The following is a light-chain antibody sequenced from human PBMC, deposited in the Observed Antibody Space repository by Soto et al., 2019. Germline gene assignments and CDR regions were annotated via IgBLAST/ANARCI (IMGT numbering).Light chain of an antibody. CDR1: SSDVGSYNL. CDR2: EVS. Sequence: QSVLTQPASVSGSPGQSITISCTGTSSDVGSYNLVSWYQQHPGKAPKLMIYEVSKRPSGGSNRFSGSKSGTTASLTISGLQAEDDADYYCCSYAGSSTFVVFGGGTKLTVL. J-gene: IGLJ2*01. CDR3: CSYAGSSTFVV. V-gene: IGLV2-23*02.